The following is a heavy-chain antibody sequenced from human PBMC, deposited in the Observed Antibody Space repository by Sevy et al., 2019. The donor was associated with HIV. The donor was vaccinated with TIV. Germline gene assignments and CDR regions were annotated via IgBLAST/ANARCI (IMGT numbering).Heavy chain of an antibody. CDR2: ISGIGGST. J-gene: IGHJ3*02. CDR3: AKDSRDAFDI. CDR1: GYTFSSYA. V-gene: IGHV3-23*01. Sequence: GGSLRLSCAASGYTFSSYAMSWVRQAPGKGLEWVSAISGIGGSTYYADSVKGRFTISRDNSKNTLYLQMNSLRAEDTAVYYCAKDSRDAFDIWGQGTMVTVSS.